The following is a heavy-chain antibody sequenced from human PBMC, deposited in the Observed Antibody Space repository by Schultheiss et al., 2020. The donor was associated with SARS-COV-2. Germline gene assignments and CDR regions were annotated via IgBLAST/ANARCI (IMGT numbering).Heavy chain of an antibody. D-gene: IGHD4-11*01. CDR1: GGSISSGGYY. Sequence: SETLSLTCTVSGGSISSGGYYWSWIRQHPGKGLEWIGYIYHNVNSWYNPSLKSRVTISGDASKNQFSLTLDSVTAADTAVYYCARRRQDTNAYSYFDSWGQGTLVTVSS. V-gene: IGHV4-61*08. J-gene: IGHJ4*02. CDR2: IYHNVNS. CDR3: ARRRQDTNAYSYFDS.